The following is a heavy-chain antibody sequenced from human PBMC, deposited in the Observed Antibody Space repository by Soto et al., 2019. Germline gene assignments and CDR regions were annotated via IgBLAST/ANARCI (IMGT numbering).Heavy chain of an antibody. J-gene: IGHJ3*01. CDR3: ARLRSLRVYCTNGVCYKAGDAFDV. CDR2: INAGNGNT. Sequence: ASVKVSCKASGYTFTSYAMHWVRQAPGQRLEWMGWINAGNGNTKYSQKFQGRVTITRDTSASTAYMELSSLRSEDTAVYYCARLRSLRVYCTNGVCYKAGDAFDVLGKGTMVTVSS. V-gene: IGHV1-3*01. CDR1: GYTFTSYA. D-gene: IGHD2-8*01.